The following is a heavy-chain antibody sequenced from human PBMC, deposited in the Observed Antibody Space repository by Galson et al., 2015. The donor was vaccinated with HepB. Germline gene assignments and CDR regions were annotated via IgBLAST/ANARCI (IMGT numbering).Heavy chain of an antibody. CDR3: ARVGGVAATGGHDAFDI. V-gene: IGHV3-53*01. CDR1: GFTVRSNY. Sequence: SLRLSCAASGFTVRSNYMSWVRQAPGKGLEWVSVIHSGGSTYYADSVKGRCTISRDNSKDTLYLHMYGLRAEDTAVYYCARVGGVAATGGHDAFDIWGQGTMVTVSS. D-gene: IGHD1-26*01. CDR2: IHSGGST. J-gene: IGHJ3*02.